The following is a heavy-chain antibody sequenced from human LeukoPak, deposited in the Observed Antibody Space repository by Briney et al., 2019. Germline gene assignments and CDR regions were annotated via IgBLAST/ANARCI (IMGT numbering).Heavy chain of an antibody. CDR3: ARGRIPSYYDSSGYYFHEFDY. V-gene: IGHV1-8*01. J-gene: IGHJ4*02. D-gene: IGHD3-22*01. CDR2: MKPNSGNT. Sequence: ASVKVYCKASGHTFTSYDINWVRQATGQGLEWMGWMKPNSGNTGYAQKFQGRVTMTRNTSISTAYMELSSLRSEDTAVYYCARGRIPSYYDSSGYYFHEFDYWGQGTLVTVSS. CDR1: GHTFTSYD.